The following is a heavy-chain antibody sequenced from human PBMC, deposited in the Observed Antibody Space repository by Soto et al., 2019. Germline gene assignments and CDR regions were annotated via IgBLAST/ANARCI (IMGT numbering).Heavy chain of an antibody. J-gene: IGHJ4*02. CDR3: AKDLLAYCTSDCHFPNY. CDR1: GLIFSKYG. Sequence: QVQLVESGGNVVQPGRSLRLSCAAAGLIFSKYGMHWVRQAPGKGLEWVAIISYDGSIKYYADSVKGRFTISRDNSKNTLDLQMNSLRADDTAVYYCAKDLLAYCTSDCHFPNYWGQGTLVTVSS. V-gene: IGHV3-30*18. CDR2: ISYDGSIK. D-gene: IGHD2-21*02.